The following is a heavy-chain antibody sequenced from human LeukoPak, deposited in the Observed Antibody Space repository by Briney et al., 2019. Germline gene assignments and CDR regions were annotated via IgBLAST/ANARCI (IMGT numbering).Heavy chain of an antibody. CDR1: GGSISSSSYY. D-gene: IGHD3-22*01. J-gene: IGHJ4*02. CDR2: INHSGST. Sequence: PSETLSLTCTVSGGSISSSSYYWGWIRQPPGKGLEWIGEINHSGSTNYNPSLKSRVTISVDTSKNQFSLKLSSVTAADTAVYYCARSRGDRSGLPEIDYWGQGTLVTVSS. CDR3: ARSRGDRSGLPEIDY. V-gene: IGHV4-39*07.